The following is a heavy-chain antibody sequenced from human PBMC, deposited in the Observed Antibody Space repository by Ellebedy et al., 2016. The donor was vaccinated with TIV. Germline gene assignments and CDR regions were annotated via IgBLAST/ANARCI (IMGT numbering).Heavy chain of an antibody. J-gene: IGHJ4*02. V-gene: IGHV1-46*01. CDR1: GYTFTSYY. Sequence: ASVKVSXXASGYTFTSYYMHWVRQAPGQGLEWMGIINPSDGSTTYAQKFQGRVTMTRDTSTSTVYMELSSLRSEVTAVHYCARALEGMDYYDSSGYFFDYWGQGTLVTVSS. CDR3: ARALEGMDYYDSSGYFFDY. CDR2: INPSDGST. D-gene: IGHD3-22*01.